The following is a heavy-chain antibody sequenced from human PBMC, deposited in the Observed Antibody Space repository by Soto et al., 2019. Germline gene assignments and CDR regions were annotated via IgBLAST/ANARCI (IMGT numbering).Heavy chain of an antibody. CDR3: ARGGWVGGGPAGGDGMDV. J-gene: IGHJ6*02. V-gene: IGHV4-31*03. CDR2: IDYSGSA. Sequence: QVQLQESGPGLVKPSQTLSLTCTVSGGSISSGGYYWSWIRQHPGKGLGWIGYIDYSGSAYYNPSLKSRVTISVDTSKHQFSLKLSSVTAADTAVYYCARGGWVGGGPAGGDGMDVWGQGTTVTVSS. D-gene: IGHD2-15*01. CDR1: GGSISSGGYY.